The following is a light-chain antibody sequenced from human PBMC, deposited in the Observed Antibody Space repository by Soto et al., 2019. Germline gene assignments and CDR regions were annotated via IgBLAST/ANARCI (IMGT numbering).Light chain of an antibody. CDR1: SGHSSYS. J-gene: IGLJ2*01. CDR2: LNSDGSH. V-gene: IGLV4-69*01. Sequence: QSVLTQSPSASASLGASVKLTCTLTSGHSSYSIAWHQQQPEKGPRYLMMLNSDGSHNKGDGIPDRFSGSSSGAERYLTISSLQSEDEADYYCQTWGTGFQVFGGGTKLTVL. CDR3: QTWGTGFQV.